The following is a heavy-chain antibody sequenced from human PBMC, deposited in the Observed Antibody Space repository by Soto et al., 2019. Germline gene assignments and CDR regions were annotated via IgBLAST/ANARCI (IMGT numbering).Heavy chain of an antibody. CDR3: ARGRDRNYYYGMDV. CDR1: GGSISIGDYY. J-gene: IGHJ6*02. CDR2: IYYSGST. V-gene: IGHV4-30-4*02. Sequence: SDTLSLTCTVSGGSISIGDYYWSWIRHPPGKGLEWIGYIYYSGSTYYNPSLKSRVTISVDTSKNQFSLKLSSVTAADTAVYYCARGRDRNYYYGMDVWGQGTTVTVSS.